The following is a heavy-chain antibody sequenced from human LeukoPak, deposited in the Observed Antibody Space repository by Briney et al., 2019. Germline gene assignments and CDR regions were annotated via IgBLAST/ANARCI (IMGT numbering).Heavy chain of an antibody. CDR2: IYASGNS. CDR1: GHSISSDTYY. Sequence: PSQTLSLTCTVSGHSISSDTYYWSWIRQPAGKGLEWIGRIYASGNSNYNASLKSRVTISIDTSKNQFSLGLRSVTAADTAVYYCAGTRRYCSGGSCYNWFDPWGQGTLVTVSS. D-gene: IGHD2-15*01. V-gene: IGHV4-61*02. CDR3: AGTRRYCSGGSCYNWFDP. J-gene: IGHJ5*02.